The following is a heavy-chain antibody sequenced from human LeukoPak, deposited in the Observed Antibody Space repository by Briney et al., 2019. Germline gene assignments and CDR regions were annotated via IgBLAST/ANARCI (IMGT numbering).Heavy chain of an antibody. V-gene: IGHV3-53*04. CDR1: GFXVSTNY. Sequence: PGGSLRLSCGASGFXVSTNYMSWVRQAPGKGLEWVPVIYSGDSTYYADSVKGRFTISRHSSKNTLYLQMNSLRAEDTAVYYCARDLRGGNFDYWGQGTLVTVSS. J-gene: IGHJ4*02. D-gene: IGHD2-15*01. CDR2: IYSGDST. CDR3: ARDLRGGNFDY.